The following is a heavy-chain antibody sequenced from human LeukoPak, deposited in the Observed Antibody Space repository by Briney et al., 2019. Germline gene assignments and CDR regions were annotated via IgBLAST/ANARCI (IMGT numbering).Heavy chain of an antibody. CDR2: IYHSGST. V-gene: IGHV4-4*02. J-gene: IGHJ4*02. Sequence: SETLSLTCAVSGGSISSSNWWSWVRQPPGKGLEWIGEIYHSGSTNYNPSLKSRATISIDTSKNQFSLKLSSVTAADTAVYYCSRFRGCGWYYFDYWGQGTPVSVSS. D-gene: IGHD6-19*01. CDR1: GGSISSSNW. CDR3: SRFRGCGWYYFDY.